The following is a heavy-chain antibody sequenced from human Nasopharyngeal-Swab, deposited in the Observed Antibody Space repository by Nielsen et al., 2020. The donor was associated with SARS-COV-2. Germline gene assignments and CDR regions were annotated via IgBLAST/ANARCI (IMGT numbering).Heavy chain of an antibody. J-gene: IGHJ4*02. D-gene: IGHD3-10*01. CDR2: ITSDSGYI. CDR3: ARDQGGGAADY. V-gene: IGHV3-21*01. CDR1: GFTFSTYS. Sequence: GESLKISCEASGFTFSTYSMAWVRQTPGKGPEWVSSITSDSGYIFYADSVKGRFTISRDNAKNSLFLQMNSLRADDTAIYYCARDQGGGAADYWGQGTLVTVSS.